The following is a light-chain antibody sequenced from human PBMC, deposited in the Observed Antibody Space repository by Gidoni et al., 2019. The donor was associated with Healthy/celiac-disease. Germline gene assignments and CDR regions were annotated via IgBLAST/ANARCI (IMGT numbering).Light chain of an antibody. V-gene: IGKV1-33*01. CDR3: QQYDNLPIT. CDR1: QDIRNY. CDR2: DAS. J-gene: IGKJ3*01. Sequence: DTQMTQSPSSLSASVGDRVTITCQASQDIRNYLNWYQQKPGKAPKLLIYDASNLETGVPSRFSGSGSGTDFTFTISSLQPEDIATYYCQQYDNLPITFGPGTKVDIK.